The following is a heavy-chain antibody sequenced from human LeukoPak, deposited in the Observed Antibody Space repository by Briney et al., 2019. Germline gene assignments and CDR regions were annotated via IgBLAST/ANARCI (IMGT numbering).Heavy chain of an antibody. CDR3: AKEERVAAAGTPDY. V-gene: IGHV3-23*01. CDR1: GFTFSSYA. D-gene: IGHD6-13*01. Sequence: GGSLRLSCAASGFTFSSYAMSWVRQAPGKGLEWVSAISGSGGSTYYADSVKGRFTISRDNSKNTLYLKMNSLRPEDTAVYYCAKEERVAAAGTPDYWGQGTLVPVSS. J-gene: IGHJ4*02. CDR2: ISGSGGST.